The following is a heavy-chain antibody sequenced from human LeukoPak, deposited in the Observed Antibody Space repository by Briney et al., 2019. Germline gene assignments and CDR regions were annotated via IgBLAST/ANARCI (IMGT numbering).Heavy chain of an antibody. D-gene: IGHD3-3*01. CDR1: GYTLTGYY. CDR2: INPNSGGT. V-gene: IGHV1-2*02. J-gene: IGHJ4*02. CDR3: ATLSYYDFWSGYYTPYYFDY. Sequence: ASVKVSCKASGYTLTGYYMHWVRQAPGQGLEWMGWINPNSGGTNYAQKLQGRVTMTTDTSISTAYMELSRLRSDDTAVYYCATLSYYDFWSGYYTPYYFDYWGQGTLVTVSS.